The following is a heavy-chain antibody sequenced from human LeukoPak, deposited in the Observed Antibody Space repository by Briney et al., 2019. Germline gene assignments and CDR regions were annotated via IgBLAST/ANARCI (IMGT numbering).Heavy chain of an antibody. CDR2: ISSSSYV. CDR1: GFTFSSYS. D-gene: IGHD3-10*01. J-gene: IGHJ6*03. Sequence: GGSLRLSCAASGFTFSSYSMNWVRQAPGKGLEWVSSISSSSYVYYADSVKGRFTISRDNAKNSLYLQMNSLRAEDTAVYYCARAPRGVYYYYYYMDVWGKGTTVTISS. V-gene: IGHV3-21*01. CDR3: ARAPRGVYYYYYYMDV.